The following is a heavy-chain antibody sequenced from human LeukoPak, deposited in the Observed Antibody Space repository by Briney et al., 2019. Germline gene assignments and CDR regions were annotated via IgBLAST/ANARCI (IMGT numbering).Heavy chain of an antibody. Sequence: GGSLRLSCVASGFTFSSYAMSWVRQAPGKGLEWVSAISGSGGSTYYADSVKGRFTISRDNSKNTLYLQMNSLRAEDTAVYYCARDVAVAGSGDYWGQGTLVTVSS. CDR3: ARDVAVAGSGDY. V-gene: IGHV3-23*01. J-gene: IGHJ4*02. D-gene: IGHD6-19*01. CDR2: ISGSGGST. CDR1: GFTFSSYA.